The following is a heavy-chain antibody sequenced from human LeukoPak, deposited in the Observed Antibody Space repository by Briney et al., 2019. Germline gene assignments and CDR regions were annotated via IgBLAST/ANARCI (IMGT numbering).Heavy chain of an antibody. CDR2: IIPIFGTA. CDR3: ARHGVGAGLAAAYY. D-gene: IGHD6-13*01. J-gene: IGHJ4*02. Sequence: SVKVSCKASGGTFSSYAISWVRQAPGQGLEWMGGIIPIFGTANYAQKFQGRVTITADESTSTAYMELSSLRSEDTAVYYCARHGVGAGLAAAYYWGQGTLVTVSS. CDR1: GGTFSSYA. V-gene: IGHV1-69*13.